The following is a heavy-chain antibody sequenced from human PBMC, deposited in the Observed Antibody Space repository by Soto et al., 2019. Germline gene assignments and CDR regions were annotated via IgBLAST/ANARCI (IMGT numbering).Heavy chain of an antibody. Sequence: QVQRVESGGGVVQPGRSLRLSCAASGFTFSSYGMNWVRQAPGKGLEWVAVIWYDGDKIYYADSVKGRFTISRDNSKNTLYLQMNSLRAEDTAVYYCARDSKTYYYDSSAFDIWGQGTMVTVSS. J-gene: IGHJ3*02. CDR2: IWYDGDKI. D-gene: IGHD3-22*01. CDR1: GFTFSSYG. V-gene: IGHV3-33*01. CDR3: ARDSKTYYYDSSAFDI.